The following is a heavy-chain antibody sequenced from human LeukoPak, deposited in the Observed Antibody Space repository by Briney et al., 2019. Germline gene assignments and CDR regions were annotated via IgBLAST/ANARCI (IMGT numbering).Heavy chain of an antibody. CDR3: ARQVGIDYASDS. D-gene: IGHD4-17*01. V-gene: IGHV4-39*01. CDR1: GGSISSSSYY. J-gene: IGHJ4*02. CDR2: IYYSGST. Sequence: SETLSLTCTVSGGSISSSSYYWGWIRQPPGKGLEWIGSIYYSGSTYYNPSLKSRVTIFADASKNQFSLRLRSVTAADTALYFCARQVGIDYASDSWGQGTLVTVSS.